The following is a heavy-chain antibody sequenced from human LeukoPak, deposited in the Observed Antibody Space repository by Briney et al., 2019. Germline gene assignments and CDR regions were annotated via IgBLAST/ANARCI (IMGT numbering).Heavy chain of an antibody. J-gene: IGHJ4*02. CDR1: GGSISSGSYY. CDR3: ARGGSSWYDSGPFDY. D-gene: IGHD6-13*01. CDR2: IYYSGST. V-gene: IGHV4-61*01. Sequence: SETLSLTCTVSGGSISSGSYYWSWIRQPPGKGLEWIGYIYYSGSTNYNPSLKSRVTISVDTSKNQFSLKLSSVTAADTAVYYCARGGSSWYDSGPFDYWGQGTLVTVSS.